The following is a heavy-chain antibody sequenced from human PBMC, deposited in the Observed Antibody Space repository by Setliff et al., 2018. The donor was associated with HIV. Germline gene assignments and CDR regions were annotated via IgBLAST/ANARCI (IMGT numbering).Heavy chain of an antibody. V-gene: IGHV4-4*09. Sequence: SETLSLTCTVSGGSISSYYWSWIRQPPGKGLEWIGYIYTSGSTNYNPSLKSRVTMSLDTSKNQFSLRLNSVTAADTAVYYCARAGDSSGYPSNRERDALDVWGQGTMVTVSS. D-gene: IGHD3-22*01. CDR3: ARAGDSSGYPSNRERDALDV. CDR2: IYTSGST. J-gene: IGHJ3*01. CDR1: GGSISSYY.